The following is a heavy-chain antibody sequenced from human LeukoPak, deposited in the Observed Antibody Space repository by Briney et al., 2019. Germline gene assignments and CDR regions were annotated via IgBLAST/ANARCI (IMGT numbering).Heavy chain of an antibody. CDR2: ISSSGSYI. Sequence: PGGSLRLSCVASAFTFSSYSMNWVRQAPGKGLEWVSSISSSGSYIYYADSVKGRFTISRDNSKNTLYLQMNSLRAEDTAVYYCAKDYRNSFDYWGQGTLVTVSS. CDR3: AKDYRNSFDY. CDR1: AFTFSSYS. V-gene: IGHV3-21*01. J-gene: IGHJ4*02. D-gene: IGHD3-16*02.